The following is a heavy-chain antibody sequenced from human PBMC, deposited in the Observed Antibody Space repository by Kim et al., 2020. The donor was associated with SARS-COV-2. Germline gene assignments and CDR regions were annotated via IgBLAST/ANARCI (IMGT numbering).Heavy chain of an antibody. D-gene: IGHD6-19*01. CDR3: ARGYSDGWYGCSDY. CDR2: INPSDGST. J-gene: IGHJ4*02. V-gene: IGHV1-46*01. Sequence: ASVKVSCKASGYTFTNYYMHWVRQAPGQGLEWMGRINPSDGSTKYAQKFQGRVTMTRDSSMTTVYMDLSSLRSEDTAVYYCARGYSDGWYGCSDYWGQGTLVTVSS. CDR1: GYTFTNYY.